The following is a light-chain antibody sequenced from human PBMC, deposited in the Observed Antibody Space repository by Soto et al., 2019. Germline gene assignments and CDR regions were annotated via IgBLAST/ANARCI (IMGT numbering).Light chain of an antibody. CDR1: QGISSY. J-gene: IGKJ5*01. CDR3: QQYNNWPLP. V-gene: IGKV1-8*01. Sequence: AIRLTESPSSLSASPGDRVTITCRASQGISSYLAWFQQKPGRPPKLLMSATSTLQSDVPSRFSGGGSGTEFTLTITSLQSEDFAVYWCQQYNNWPLPFGPGTRLEIK. CDR2: ATS.